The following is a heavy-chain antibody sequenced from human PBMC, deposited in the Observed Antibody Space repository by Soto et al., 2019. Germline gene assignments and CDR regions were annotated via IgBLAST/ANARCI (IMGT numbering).Heavy chain of an antibody. D-gene: IGHD2-2*01. CDR2: IYYSGST. Sequence: SSETLSLTCTVSGGSISSGGYYWSWIRQHPGKGLEWIGYIYYSGSTYYNPSLKSRVTISVDTSKNQFSLKLSSVTAADTAVYYCARERRGSSTSDYFDVWGQGTLVTVSS. CDR1: GGSISSGGYY. J-gene: IGHJ4*02. V-gene: IGHV4-31*03. CDR3: ARERRGSSTSDYFDV.